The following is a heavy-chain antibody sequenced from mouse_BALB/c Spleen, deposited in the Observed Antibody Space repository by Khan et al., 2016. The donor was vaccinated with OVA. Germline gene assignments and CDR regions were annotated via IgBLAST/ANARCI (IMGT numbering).Heavy chain of an antibody. CDR2: INTYTGEP. D-gene: IGHD1-1*01. Sequence: QIQLVQSGPELKKPGETVKISCKASGHTFTKYGMNWVKQAPGKGLKWMGWINTYTGEPTYADDFNGRFAFSLETSASTAYLQINNLTNEDTATSCCSRTPYVSYVLDNWGQGTSVTVSS. V-gene: IGHV9-3-1*01. CDR3: SRTPYVSYVLDN. J-gene: IGHJ4*01. CDR1: GHTFTKYG.